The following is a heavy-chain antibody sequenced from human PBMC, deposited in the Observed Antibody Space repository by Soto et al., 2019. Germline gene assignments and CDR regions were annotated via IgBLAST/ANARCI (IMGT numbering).Heavy chain of an antibody. CDR1: GGSISSYY. V-gene: IGHV4-59*01. D-gene: IGHD2-2*01. CDR2: IYYSGST. Sequence: SETLSLTCTVSGGSISSYYWSWIRQPPGKGLEWIGYIYYSGSTNYNPSLKSRVTISVDPSKNQFSLKLSSVTAADTAVYYCARGLFRGVVPAATLRYFDYWGQGTLVTVSS. J-gene: IGHJ4*02. CDR3: ARGLFRGVVPAATLRYFDY.